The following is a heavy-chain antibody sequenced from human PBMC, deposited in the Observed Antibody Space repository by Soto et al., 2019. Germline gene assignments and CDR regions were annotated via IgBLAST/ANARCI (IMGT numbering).Heavy chain of an antibody. J-gene: IGHJ1*01. CDR3: ARHGGFCTTTRCHEYFQY. D-gene: IGHD2-2*01. Sequence: QLRLQESGPGLVKPSETLSLTCSVSGGSINRSPYYWDWIRQSPGKGLEWIGSIYETGRTNHNPLLKSRVTMTVDTSRNQFSLKLSSVIAADTAVYYCARHGGFCTTTRCHEYFQYCGQGALVTVTS. CDR1: GGSINRSPYY. CDR2: IYETGRT. V-gene: IGHV4-39*01.